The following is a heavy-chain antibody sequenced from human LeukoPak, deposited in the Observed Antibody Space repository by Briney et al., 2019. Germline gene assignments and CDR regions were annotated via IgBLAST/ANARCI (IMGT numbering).Heavy chain of an antibody. CDR1: GFTFGAYA. V-gene: IGHV3-49*04. CDR3: ARGIIGLSGFEY. J-gene: IGHJ4*02. D-gene: IGHD2-8*01. CDR2: IRNKAYGGTA. Sequence: PGGSLRLSCTATGFTFGAYARSWVRQAPGKGLEWVGFIRNKAYGGTAEYAASVEGRFTISRDDSKSIAYLQMNSLKTEDTAVYYCARGIIGLSGFEYWGQGTLVTVSS.